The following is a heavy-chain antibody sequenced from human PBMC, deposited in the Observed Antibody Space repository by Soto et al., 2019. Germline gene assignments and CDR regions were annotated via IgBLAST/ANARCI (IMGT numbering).Heavy chain of an antibody. CDR1: GGSISSSSYY. Sequence: PSETLSLTCTVSGGSISSSSYYWGWIRQPPWKGLEWIGSIYYSGTTYNNPSLKSRVTISVDTSKNQFSLKLSSVTAADTAVYYCARHRGYYDILTGYYTELNFDYWGQGXLVTVYS. CDR3: ARHRGYYDILTGYYTELNFDY. D-gene: IGHD3-9*01. J-gene: IGHJ4*02. CDR2: IYYSGTT. V-gene: IGHV4-39*01.